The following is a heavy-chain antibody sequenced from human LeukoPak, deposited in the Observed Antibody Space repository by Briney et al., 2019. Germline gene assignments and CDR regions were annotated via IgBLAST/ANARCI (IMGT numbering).Heavy chain of an antibody. V-gene: IGHV3-30-3*01. Sequence: GGSLRLSCAASGFTFSSYAMHWVRKAPGKGLEWVAVISYDGSNKYYADSVKGRFTISRDNSKNTLYLQMNSLRAEDTAVYYCAREDIVVVPAYYYGMDVRGQGTTVTVSS. CDR2: ISYDGSNK. D-gene: IGHD2-2*01. J-gene: IGHJ6*02. CDR1: GFTFSSYA. CDR3: AREDIVVVPAYYYGMDV.